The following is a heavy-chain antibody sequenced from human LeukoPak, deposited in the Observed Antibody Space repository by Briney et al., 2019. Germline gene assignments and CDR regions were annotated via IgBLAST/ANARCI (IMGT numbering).Heavy chain of an antibody. CDR2: INPNSGGT. D-gene: IGHD1-1*01. CDR3: ARDTTYNWNDAFDP. V-gene: IGHV1-2*02. J-gene: IGHJ5*02. Sequence: ASVKVSCKASGYTLTGYYMHWVRQAPGQGLEWMGWINPNSGGTNYAQKFQGRVTMTRDTSISTAYMELSRLRSDDTAVYYCARDTTYNWNDAFDPWGQGTLVTVSS. CDR1: GYTLTGYY.